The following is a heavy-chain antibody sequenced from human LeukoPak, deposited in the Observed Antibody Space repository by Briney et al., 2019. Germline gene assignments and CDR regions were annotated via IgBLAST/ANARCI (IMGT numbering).Heavy chain of an antibody. CDR1: VSTFSSYA. CDR2: ISSNGGST. CDR3: VRGKKYYYDSSGYYFDY. Sequence: PGGSLRLPCSAPVSTFSSYAMHWVRQAPGKGREYVSAISSNGGSTYYADSVKGRFTISRDNSKNTLYLQMSSLRAEDTAVYYCVRGKKYYYDSSGYYFDYWGQGTLVTVSS. J-gene: IGHJ4*02. D-gene: IGHD3-22*01. V-gene: IGHV3-64D*06.